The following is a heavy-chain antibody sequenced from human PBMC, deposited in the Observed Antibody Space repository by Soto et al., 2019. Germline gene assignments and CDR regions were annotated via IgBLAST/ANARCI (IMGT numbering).Heavy chain of an antibody. D-gene: IGHD3-22*01. CDR2: INHSGST. V-gene: IGHV4-34*01. CDR1: GGSFSGYY. J-gene: IGHJ4*02. Sequence: SETLSLTCAVYGGSFSGYYWSWIRQPPGKGLEWIGEINHSGSTNYNPSLKSRVTISVDTSKNQFSLKLSSVTAADTAVYYCARGVRWIVVVIPYHHFDYWGQGTLVTVSS. CDR3: ARGVRWIVVVIPYHHFDY.